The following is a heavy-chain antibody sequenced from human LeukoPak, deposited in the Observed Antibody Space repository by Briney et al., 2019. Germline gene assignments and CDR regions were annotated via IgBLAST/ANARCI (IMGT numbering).Heavy chain of an antibody. CDR3: AGGTTNTKGAFDM. J-gene: IGHJ3*02. Sequence: ASVKVSCKASGYTFTNYYIHWVRQAPGQGLEWMGIINPSGSSTSYAQKFQGRVTMTRDTSTSTVYMELSSLRSEDTAVYYCAGGTTNTKGAFDMWGQGTMVTVSS. V-gene: IGHV1-46*01. D-gene: IGHD2-8*01. CDR2: INPSGSST. CDR1: GYTFTNYY.